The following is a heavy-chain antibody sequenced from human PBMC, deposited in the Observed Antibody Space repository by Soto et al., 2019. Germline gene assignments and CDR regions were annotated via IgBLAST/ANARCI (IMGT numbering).Heavy chain of an antibody. CDR3: AREGRIVGATTHFDY. CDR2: IIPIFGSR. Sequence: QVQLVQSGPEVKKPGTSVKVSCKASGGTFSTQAINWVRQAPGPGLEWMGGIIPIFGSRNYAHKFRGRLMITADESTTTAYMELSSLTSEDTAVYYCAREGRIVGATTHFDYWGQGTLVTVSS. CDR1: GGTFSTQA. V-gene: IGHV1-69*01. J-gene: IGHJ4*02. D-gene: IGHD1-26*01.